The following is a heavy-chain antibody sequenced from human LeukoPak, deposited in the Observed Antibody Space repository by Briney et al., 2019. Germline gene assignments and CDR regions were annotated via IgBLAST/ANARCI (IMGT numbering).Heavy chain of an antibody. V-gene: IGHV1-2*06. CDR1: GYTFTGHY. J-gene: IGHJ6*02. Sequence: ASVKVPCKASGYTFTGHYIHWVRQAPGQGLEWMGRITPNGGGTIYAQKFQGRVTMTRDTSISTAHMELSRLGSDDTAVYFCARGGEYFGLDVWGQGTTVTVSS. CDR3: ARGGEYFGLDV. CDR2: ITPNGGGT. D-gene: IGHD2/OR15-2a*01.